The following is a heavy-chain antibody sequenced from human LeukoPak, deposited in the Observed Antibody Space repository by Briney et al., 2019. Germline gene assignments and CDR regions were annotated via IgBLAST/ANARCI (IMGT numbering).Heavy chain of an antibody. Sequence: PSETLSLTCAVYGGSFSGYYWSWIRQPPGKGLEWIGEINHSGSTNYNPPLKSRVTISVDTSKNQFSLKLSSVTAADTAVYYCARVRSGGWFDPWGQGTLVTVSS. CDR1: GGSFSGYY. CDR3: ARVRSGGWFDP. J-gene: IGHJ5*02. V-gene: IGHV4-34*01. D-gene: IGHD4-23*01. CDR2: INHSGST.